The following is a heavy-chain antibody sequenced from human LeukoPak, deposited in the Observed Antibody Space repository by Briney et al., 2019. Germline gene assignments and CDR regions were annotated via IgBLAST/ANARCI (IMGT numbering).Heavy chain of an antibody. CDR2: IYTGGDT. V-gene: IGHV3-66*01. Sequence: GGSLRLSCAGSGFTVSNYYMSWVRQAPGKGLEWVSVIYTGGDTYYADSVKGRFTISRDNSNNTLYLQMNTLRAEDTAVYYCARGGVGDYFDYWGQGTLVTVSS. J-gene: IGHJ4*02. D-gene: IGHD3-16*01. CDR3: ARGGVGDYFDY. CDR1: GFTVSNYY.